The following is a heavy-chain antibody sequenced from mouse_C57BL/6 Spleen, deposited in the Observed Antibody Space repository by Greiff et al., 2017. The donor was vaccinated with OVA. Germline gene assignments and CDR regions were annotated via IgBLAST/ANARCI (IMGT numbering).Heavy chain of an antibody. CDR2: INPNNGGT. CDR1: GYTFTDYY. Sequence: VQLQQSGPELVKPGASVKISCKASGYTFTDYYMNWVKQSHGKSLEWIGDINPNNGGTSYNQKFKGKATLTVDKSSSTAYMELRSLTSEDSAVYYCARRGYDYHWYFDVWGTGTTVTVSS. CDR3: ARRGYDYHWYFDV. J-gene: IGHJ1*03. V-gene: IGHV1-26*01. D-gene: IGHD2-4*01.